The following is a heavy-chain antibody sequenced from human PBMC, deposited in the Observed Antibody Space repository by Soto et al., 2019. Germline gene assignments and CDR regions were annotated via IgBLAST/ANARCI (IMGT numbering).Heavy chain of an antibody. CDR2: IYPSGGST. J-gene: IGHJ3*02. CDR3: ARESFAVAGTGGGFDI. Sequence: ASVKVSCKASGYTFTTYYMHWVRQAPGQGLEWMGIIYPSGGSTSYAQKFQGRVTMTRDTSTSTVYMELSSLRSEDTAVYYCARESFAVAGTGGGFDIWGQGTMVTVSS. D-gene: IGHD6-19*01. V-gene: IGHV1-46*01. CDR1: GYTFTTYY.